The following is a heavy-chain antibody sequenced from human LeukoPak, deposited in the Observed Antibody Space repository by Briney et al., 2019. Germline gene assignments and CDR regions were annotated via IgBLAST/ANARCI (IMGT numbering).Heavy chain of an antibody. D-gene: IGHD3-22*01. CDR2: ISSSGSTI. CDR1: GFTFSSYE. J-gene: IGHJ4*02. Sequence: TGGSLRLSCAASGFTFSSYEMNRVRQAPGKGLEWVSYISSSGSTIYYADSVKGRFTISRDNAKNSMYLQMNSLRAEDTAVYYCARERYYDTSGYDYWGQGTLVTVSS. V-gene: IGHV3-48*03. CDR3: ARERYYDTSGYDY.